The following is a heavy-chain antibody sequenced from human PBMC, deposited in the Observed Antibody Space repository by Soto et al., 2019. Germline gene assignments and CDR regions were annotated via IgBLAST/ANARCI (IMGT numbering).Heavy chain of an antibody. J-gene: IGHJ4*02. Sequence: QVQLQESGPGLVKPSETLSLTRTVSGGSISSYYWSWIRQPPGKGLEWIGYIYYSGSTNYNPSLKSRVTISVDTSKNQFSLKLSSVTAADTAVYYCARAYGDYVFDYWGQGTLVTVSS. CDR3: ARAYGDYVFDY. V-gene: IGHV4-59*01. CDR1: GGSISSYY. D-gene: IGHD4-17*01. CDR2: IYYSGST.